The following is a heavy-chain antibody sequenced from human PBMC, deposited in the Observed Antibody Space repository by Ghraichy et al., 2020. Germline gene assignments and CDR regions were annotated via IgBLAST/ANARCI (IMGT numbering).Heavy chain of an antibody. CDR3: AKACFGTQNHYYYYMDV. CDR2: ISWNSGSI. D-gene: IGHD1-1*01. V-gene: IGHV3-9*01. J-gene: IGHJ6*03. CDR1: GFTFDDYA. Sequence: GGSLRLSCAASGFTFDDYAMHWVRQAPGKGLEWVSGISWNSGSIGYADSVKGRFTISRDNAKNSLYLQMNSLRAEDTALYYCAKACFGTQNHYYYYMDVWGKGTTVTVSS.